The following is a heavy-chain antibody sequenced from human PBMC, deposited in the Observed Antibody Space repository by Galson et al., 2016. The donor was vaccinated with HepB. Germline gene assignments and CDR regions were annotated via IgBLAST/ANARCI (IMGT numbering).Heavy chain of an antibody. CDR1: GFSVSGKY. CDR2: IFSGDAT. J-gene: IGHJ1*01. V-gene: IGHV3-53*01. D-gene: IGHD3-22*01. Sequence: SLRLSCAASGFSVSGKYMSWARQAPGKGLEWVSAIFSGDATYYRDSVKGRFTISRDTSKNTLYLQMNNLRAEDTAIYYCEGYSDPFDIWGPGTLVTVSS. CDR3: EGYSDPFDI.